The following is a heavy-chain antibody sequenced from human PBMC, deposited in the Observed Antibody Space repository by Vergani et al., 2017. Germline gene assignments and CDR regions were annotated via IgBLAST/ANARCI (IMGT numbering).Heavy chain of an antibody. V-gene: IGHV1-46*03. CDR1: GYTFSNYY. D-gene: IGHD3-9*01. J-gene: IGHJ4*02. Sequence: QVQVVQSGAEVKKSGASVKVSCKTSGYTFSNYYMHWVRQAPGQGLEWMGIINPSGGHTNYAQKLQGRVTMTRDTSTSEVYMELSSLRSEDTAIYYCAREDYGILTGYRYWGQGTLVTVSA. CDR2: INPSGGHT. CDR3: AREDYGILTGYRY.